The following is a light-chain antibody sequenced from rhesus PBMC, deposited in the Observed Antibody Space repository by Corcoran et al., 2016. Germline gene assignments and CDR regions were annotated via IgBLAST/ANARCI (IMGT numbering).Light chain of an antibody. V-gene: IGKV3-42*01. CDR3: QQDYSWPLT. J-gene: IGKJ4*01. CDR2: GAT. Sequence: EIVMTQSPATLSLSPGERATLSCRASQSVSRSLAWYQQKPGQAPRLLIYGATSRATGIPDRLRGSGSGTEFTLTISSLGPEDVGVYYCQQDYSWPLTFGGGTKVELQ. CDR1: QSVSRS.